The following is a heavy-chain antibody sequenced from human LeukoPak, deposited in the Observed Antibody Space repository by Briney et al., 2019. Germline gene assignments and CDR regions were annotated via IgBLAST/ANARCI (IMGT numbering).Heavy chain of an antibody. D-gene: IGHD6-13*01. CDR2: IYPGDSDT. V-gene: IGHV5-51*01. Sequence: GESLKISCKGSGYSFTSYWIGWVRQMPGKGLEWMGIIYPGDSDTRYSPSFQSQVTISADKSIGTAYLQWSSLKASDTAMYYCARHFWEQQLVKHDYYYMDVWGKGTTVTVSS. J-gene: IGHJ6*03. CDR1: GYSFTSYW. CDR3: ARHFWEQQLVKHDYYYMDV.